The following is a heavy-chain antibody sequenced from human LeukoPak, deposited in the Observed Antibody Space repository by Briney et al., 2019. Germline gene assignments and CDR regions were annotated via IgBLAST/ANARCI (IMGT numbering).Heavy chain of an antibody. CDR3: ARERAAAGTRLDC. Sequence: SETLSLTCAVSGGSISSSNWWSWVRQPPGKGLEWIGEIYHSGSTNYNPSLKSRVTISVDKSKNQFSLKLSSVTAADTAVYYCARERAAAGTRLDCWGQGTLVTVSS. CDR1: GGSISSSNW. D-gene: IGHD6-13*01. CDR2: IYHSGST. V-gene: IGHV4-4*02. J-gene: IGHJ4*02.